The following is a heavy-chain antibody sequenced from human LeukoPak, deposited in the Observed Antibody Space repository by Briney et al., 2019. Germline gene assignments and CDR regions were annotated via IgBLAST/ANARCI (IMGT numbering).Heavy chain of an antibody. CDR1: GGSISSASYY. J-gene: IGHJ5*02. CDR3: ARSHYCTGGSCYSAIWFDP. CDR2: FYTSGST. Sequence: SQTLSLTCTVSGGSISSASYYWSWIRQPAGKGLEWIGRFYTSGSTNYNPSLKSRVTISVDTSKNQFSLKLSSMTAADTAVYYCARSHYCTGGSCYSAIWFDPWGQGTLVTVSS. D-gene: IGHD2-15*01. V-gene: IGHV4-61*02.